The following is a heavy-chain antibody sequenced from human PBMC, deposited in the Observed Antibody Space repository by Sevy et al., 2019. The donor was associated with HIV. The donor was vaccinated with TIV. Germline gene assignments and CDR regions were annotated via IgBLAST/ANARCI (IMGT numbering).Heavy chain of an antibody. CDR3: ARVHYYYDSSGYYY. CDR2: INPNSGGT. J-gene: IGHJ4*02. Sequence: ASVKVSCKASGYTFTGYYMHWVRQAPGQGLEWMGWINPNSGGTNYAQTFQGRVTMTRDTSISTAYMELSRLRSDDTAVYYCARVHYYYDSSGYYYWGQGTLVTVSS. CDR1: GYTFTGYY. D-gene: IGHD3-22*01. V-gene: IGHV1-2*02.